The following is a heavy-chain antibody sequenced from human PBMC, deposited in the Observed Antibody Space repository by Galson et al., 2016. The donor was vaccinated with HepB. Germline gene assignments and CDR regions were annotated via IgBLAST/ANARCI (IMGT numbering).Heavy chain of an antibody. CDR2: ISSTSSTI. CDR1: GLIFRSYS. J-gene: IGHJ3*02. CDR3: ARDQGTYCSGGNCYGSGALDI. Sequence: SLRLSCAASGLIFRSYSMNWVRQAPGKGLEWVSYISSTSSTIFYADSVKGRFPISRDIAKNSLYLQMNSLRDEDTAVYYCARDQGTYCSGGNCYGSGALDIWGQGTMVTVSS. V-gene: IGHV3-48*02. D-gene: IGHD2-15*01.